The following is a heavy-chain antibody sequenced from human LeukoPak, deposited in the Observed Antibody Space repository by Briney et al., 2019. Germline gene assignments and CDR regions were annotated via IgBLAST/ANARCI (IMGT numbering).Heavy chain of an antibody. V-gene: IGHV1-69*02. J-gene: IGHJ4*02. Sequence: ASVTVSCQASGGTFSSYTISWVRQAPGQGREWMGRIIPILGIANHAQKFQGRVTITADKSTSTAYMELSSLRSEDTAVYYCARVGSSGYFPTLDYWGQGTLVTVSS. D-gene: IGHD3-22*01. CDR1: GGTFSSYT. CDR2: IIPILGIA. CDR3: ARVGSSGYFPTLDY.